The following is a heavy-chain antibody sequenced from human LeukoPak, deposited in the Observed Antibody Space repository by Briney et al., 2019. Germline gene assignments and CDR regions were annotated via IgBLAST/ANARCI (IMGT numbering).Heavy chain of an antibody. J-gene: IGHJ6*03. CDR2: INNSGST. Sequence: PSETLSLTCAVYGGSFSGSYWSWIRQSPEKGLEWIGEINNSGSTNYNPSLKSRVTISVDTSKNQFSLKLNSVTAADTAVYYCARGLQWVEDYYMDVWGKGTTVTVSS. CDR3: ARGLQWVEDYYMDV. CDR1: GGSFSGSY. D-gene: IGHD5-24*01. V-gene: IGHV4-34*01.